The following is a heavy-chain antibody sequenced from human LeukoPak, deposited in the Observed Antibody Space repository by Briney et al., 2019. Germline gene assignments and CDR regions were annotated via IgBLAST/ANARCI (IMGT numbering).Heavy chain of an antibody. D-gene: IGHD2-15*01. Sequence: GESLKISCKGSGYSFTSYWIGWVRQMPGKGLEWMGIIYPGDSDTRYSPSFQGQVTISAGKSISTAYLQWSSLKASDTAMYYCARLEVGYCSGGSCRYFDYWGQGTLVTVSS. J-gene: IGHJ4*02. CDR1: GYSFTSYW. V-gene: IGHV5-51*01. CDR3: ARLEVGYCSGGSCRYFDY. CDR2: IYPGDSDT.